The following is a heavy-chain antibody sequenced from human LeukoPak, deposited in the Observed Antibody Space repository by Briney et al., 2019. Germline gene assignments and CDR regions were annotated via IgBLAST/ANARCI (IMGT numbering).Heavy chain of an antibody. CDR1: GFTFSSYA. J-gene: IGHJ4*02. D-gene: IGHD2-8*01. CDR2: ISYDGSNK. Sequence: PGRSLRLSCAASGFTFSSYAMHWVRQAPGKGLEWVAVISYDGSNKYYADSVKGRFTISRDNSKNTLYLQMNSLRAEDTAVYYCARQPINEAYFDFWGQGTLVTVSS. V-gene: IGHV3-30*07. CDR3: ARQPINEAYFDF.